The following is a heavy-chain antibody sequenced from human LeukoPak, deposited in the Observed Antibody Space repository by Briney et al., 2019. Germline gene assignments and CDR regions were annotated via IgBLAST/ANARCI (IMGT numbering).Heavy chain of an antibody. Sequence: GGSLRLSCAASGFTFSSYAMYWVRQAPGKGLEWVAVISYDKNNKYYAASVKGRFTISRDNSKNTLYLQMNSLRAEDTAVYYCARDAGARPHYYYGMDVWGQGTTVTVSS. V-gene: IGHV3-30-3*01. D-gene: IGHD3-10*01. CDR1: GFTFSSYA. CDR2: ISYDKNNK. J-gene: IGHJ6*02. CDR3: ARDAGARPHYYYGMDV.